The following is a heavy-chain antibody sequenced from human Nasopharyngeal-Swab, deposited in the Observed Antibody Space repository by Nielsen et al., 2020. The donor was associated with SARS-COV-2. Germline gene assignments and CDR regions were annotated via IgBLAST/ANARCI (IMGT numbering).Heavy chain of an antibody. J-gene: IGHJ3*02. CDR1: GFTFDDYA. CDR2: ISWNSGSI. D-gene: IGHD3-9*01. CDR3: AKERVVGTNFDWSPDAFDI. Sequence: SLKISCAASGFTFDDYAMHWVRQAPGKGLEWVSGISWNSGSIGYADSVKGRFTISRDNAKNSLYLQMNSLRAEDTALYYCAKERVVGTNFDWSPDAFDIWGQGTMGTVSS. V-gene: IGHV3-9*01.